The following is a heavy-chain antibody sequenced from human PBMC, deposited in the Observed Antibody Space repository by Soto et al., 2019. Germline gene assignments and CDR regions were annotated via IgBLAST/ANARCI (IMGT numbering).Heavy chain of an antibody. CDR3: ARENSRISPCLFQH. D-gene: IGHD3-10*01. CDR2: ISPAGTNQ. J-gene: IGHJ1*01. V-gene: IGHV3-30-3*01. CDR1: GFIFSDYA. Sequence: GGSLRLSCVASGFIFSDYAMHWARQAPGKGLEWVALISPAGTNQYYADSAKGRFTISRDNSKNTLYLQMNSLRPEDTGLYYCARENSRISPCLFQHWGHGTLVTVSS.